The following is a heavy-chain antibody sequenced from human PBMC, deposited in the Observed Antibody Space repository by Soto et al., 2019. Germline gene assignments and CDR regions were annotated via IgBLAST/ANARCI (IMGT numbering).Heavy chain of an antibody. CDR2: ISGDGGRT. J-gene: IGHJ4*02. D-gene: IGHD6-19*01. V-gene: IGHV3-74*01. CDR3: VRDFMTMAGIQ. Sequence: GGSLSLSCAASAFTFRDYYMNWFRHGPVKGPVWVSAISGDGGRTYYAGSVRGRFTISRDNAKSTVYLQMNSLRADDTAVYYCVRDFMTMAGIQWGQGTLVTVS. CDR1: AFTFRDYY.